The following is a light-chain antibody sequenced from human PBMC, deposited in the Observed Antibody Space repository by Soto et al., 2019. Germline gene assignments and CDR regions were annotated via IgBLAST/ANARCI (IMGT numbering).Light chain of an antibody. Sequence: QSALTLHASLSGTPGQSITISCTGTSSDIGAYDYVSWFQQHPGKAPKLMISEVNNRPSGVSNRFSGSTSGSTASLTISGLQAEDEADYFCSSYANSKTEVFGTGTKVTVL. J-gene: IGLJ1*01. CDR1: SSDIGAYDY. CDR2: EVN. V-gene: IGLV2-14*01. CDR3: SSYANSKTEV.